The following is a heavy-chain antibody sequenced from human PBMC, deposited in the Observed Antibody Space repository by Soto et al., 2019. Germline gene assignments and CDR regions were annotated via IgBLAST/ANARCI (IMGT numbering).Heavy chain of an antibody. CDR1: GFTFSDNA. CDR3: AKRGASWSALDP. CDR2: IRAAGGST. Sequence: EVQLLESGGGLVQPGGSLRLSCADSGFTFSDNAMTWVRQAPGKGLEWVSIIRAAGGSTYYADSVKGRFITSRDNSKNTLYLQLNSLRVEDTAVYYCAKRGASWSALDPWGQGTLVTVSS. J-gene: IGHJ5*02. D-gene: IGHD6-13*01. V-gene: IGHV3-23*01.